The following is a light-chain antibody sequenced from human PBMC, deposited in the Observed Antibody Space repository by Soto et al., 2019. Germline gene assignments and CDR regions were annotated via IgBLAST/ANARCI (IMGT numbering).Light chain of an antibody. CDR3: QQSYSTPRT. Sequence: DIQMTQSPSSLSASVGDRVTITCRASQTINSYLNWYQHKPGKAPKLLIYAASSLQGGVPSRFSGSGSGTDFTLTISTLQPEDFATYYCQQSYSTPRTFGHGTKVEVK. CDR2: AAS. CDR1: QTINSY. V-gene: IGKV1-39*01. J-gene: IGKJ1*01.